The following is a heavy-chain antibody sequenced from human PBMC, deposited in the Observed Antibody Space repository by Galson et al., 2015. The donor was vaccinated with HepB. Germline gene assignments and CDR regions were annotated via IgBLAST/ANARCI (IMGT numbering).Heavy chain of an antibody. V-gene: IGHV1-8*01. CDR1: GYTFTSYD. CDR3: ARGRGKWLVPKYYNWFDP. J-gene: IGHJ5*02. CDR2: MNPNSGNT. D-gene: IGHD6-19*01. Sequence: SVKVSCKASGYTFTSYDINWVRQATGQGLEWMGWMNPNSGNTGYAQKFQGRVTMTRNTSISTAYMELSSLRSEDTAVYYCARGRGKWLVPKYYNWFDPWGQGTLVTVSS.